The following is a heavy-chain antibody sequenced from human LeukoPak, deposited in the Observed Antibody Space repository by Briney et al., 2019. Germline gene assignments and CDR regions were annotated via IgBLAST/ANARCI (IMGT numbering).Heavy chain of an antibody. CDR2: ISNSGTT. V-gene: IGHV4-59*01. CDR3: ARGGRNFDY. D-gene: IGHD1-26*01. CDR1: NDSINDSY. Sequence: PETLSLTCTVSNDSINDSYWTWIRQPPGKRLEWIGYISNSGTTKYNPSLKSRVTISVDTSNNLISLRLRSVTAADTAVYFCARGGRNFDYWGQGTLVTVSS. J-gene: IGHJ4*02.